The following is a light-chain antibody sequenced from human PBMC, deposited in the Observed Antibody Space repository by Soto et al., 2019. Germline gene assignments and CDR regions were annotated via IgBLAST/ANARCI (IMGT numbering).Light chain of an antibody. J-gene: IGLJ1*01. V-gene: IGLV2-18*02. CDR1: SSDVGSYNG. Sequence: QSVLTQPPSVSGSPGQSVTISCTGTSSDVGSYNGVSWYQQPPGTAPKFMIYEVSNRPSGVPDRFSGSKSGDTASLTIPGLQAEDEADYYCSPYTTSSTYVFGTGTKVNVL. CDR2: EVS. CDR3: SPYTTSSTYV.